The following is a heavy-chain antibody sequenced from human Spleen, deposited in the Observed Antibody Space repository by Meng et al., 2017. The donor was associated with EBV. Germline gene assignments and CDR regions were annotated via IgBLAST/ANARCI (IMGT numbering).Heavy chain of an antibody. Sequence: EVQLVESGGGFVEPVGCLRLSCAASGFTFSDHYMDWVRQAPGKGLEWVSLINSDESRTIYADSVKGRFTISRDNAKNTVYLQMNSLRSEDTAIYYCAREWSSWYLDLWGQGTLVTVSS. D-gene: IGHD6-13*01. V-gene: IGHV3-74*01. CDR2: INSDESRT. J-gene: IGHJ4*02. CDR3: AREWSSWYLDL. CDR1: GFTFSDHY.